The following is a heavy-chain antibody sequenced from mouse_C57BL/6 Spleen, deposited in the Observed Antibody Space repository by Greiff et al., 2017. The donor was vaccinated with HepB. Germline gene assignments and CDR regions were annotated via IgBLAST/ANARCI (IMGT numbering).Heavy chain of an antibody. J-gene: IGHJ2*01. CDR1: GFTFSSYG. Sequence: VQLQQSGGDLVKPGGSLKLSCAASGFTFSSYGMSWVRQTPDKRLEWVATISSGGSYTYYPDSVKGRFTISRDNAKNTLYLQMSSLKSEDTAMYYCASLNWEGYWGQGTTLTVSS. CDR2: ISSGGSYT. V-gene: IGHV5-6*01. CDR3: ASLNWEGY. D-gene: IGHD4-1*01.